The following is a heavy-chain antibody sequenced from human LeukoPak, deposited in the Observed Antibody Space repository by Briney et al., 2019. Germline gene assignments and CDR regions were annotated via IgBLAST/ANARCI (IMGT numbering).Heavy chain of an antibody. D-gene: IGHD1-26*01. CDR3: ARFSGSYEPQYYFDY. J-gene: IGHJ4*02. CDR2: ISSSSSTI. CDR1: GFAFSYYG. Sequence: GTSLRLSCAASGFAFSYYGLHWVRQAPGKGLEWVSYISSSSSTIYYADSVKGRFTISGDNAKNSLYLQMNSLRAEDTAVYYCARFSGSYEPQYYFDYWGQGTLVTVYS. V-gene: IGHV3-48*01.